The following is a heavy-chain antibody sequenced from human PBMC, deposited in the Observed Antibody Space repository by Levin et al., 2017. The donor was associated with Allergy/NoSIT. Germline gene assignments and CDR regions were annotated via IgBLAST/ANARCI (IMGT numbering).Heavy chain of an antibody. V-gene: IGHV4-30-2*01. CDR1: GGSISSGGYS. J-gene: IGHJ4*02. CDR3: ARVAGYSYGYYFDY. Sequence: SQTLSLTCAVSGGSISSGGYSWSWIRQPPGKGLEWIGNIYLSGSTNDNPSLKSRVTMSVDRSKNQFSLKLSYVSAADTAVYYCARVAGYSYGYYFDYWGPGTLVTVSS. D-gene: IGHD5-18*01. CDR2: IYLSGST.